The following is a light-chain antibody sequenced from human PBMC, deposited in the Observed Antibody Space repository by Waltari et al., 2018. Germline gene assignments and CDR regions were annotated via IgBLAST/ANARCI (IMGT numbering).Light chain of an antibody. J-gene: IGLJ2*01. CDR1: NLGGKY. V-gene: IGLV3-1*01. Sequence: SYEVTQPPSVSVSPAQTATISCSAANLGGKYVCWFQHKPGQAPVLISYQDNKRPSGIPGRFSASNSGNTATLTISGAQAVDEADYYCQSWDSDLTFGGGTKLTVL. CDR2: QDN. CDR3: QSWDSDLT.